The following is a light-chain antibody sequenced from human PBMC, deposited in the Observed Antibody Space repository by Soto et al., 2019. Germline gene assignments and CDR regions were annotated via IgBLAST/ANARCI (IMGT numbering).Light chain of an antibody. Sequence: QSVLAQPASVSGSTGQSITISCTGTSSDVGAYNYVSWYQQHPGKVPKLMIYDVTNRPSGVSNRFSGSKSGNTASLTITGLQAEDEADYYCSSYTRTSTYVFGAGTKVTVL. J-gene: IGLJ1*01. CDR1: SSDVGAYNY. CDR2: DVT. CDR3: SSYTRTSTYV. V-gene: IGLV2-14*01.